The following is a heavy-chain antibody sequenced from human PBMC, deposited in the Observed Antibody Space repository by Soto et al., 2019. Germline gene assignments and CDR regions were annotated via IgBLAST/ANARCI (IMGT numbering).Heavy chain of an antibody. CDR2: IRGGGEST. D-gene: IGHD1-1*01. CDR1: GFTFDTYG. CDR3: AKYAGVTPGVRYNLDY. J-gene: IGHJ4*02. Sequence: EVQMLESGGGLIQPGGSLRLSCVASGFTFDTYGMSWVRQTSGNGLEWVATIRGGGESTYYEKFVKGRFTVYRENYRNSVYLQMNSLRAENTAIYYCAKYAGVTPGVRYNLDYWDQGTLVSVS. V-gene: IGHV3-23*01.